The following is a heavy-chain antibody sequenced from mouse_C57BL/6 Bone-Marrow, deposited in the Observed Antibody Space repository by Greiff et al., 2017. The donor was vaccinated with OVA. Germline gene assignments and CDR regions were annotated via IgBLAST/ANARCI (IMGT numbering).Heavy chain of an antibody. V-gene: IGHV10-1*01. CDR2: IRSKSNNYAT. J-gene: IGHJ1*03. CDR3: VRHDVYWYFDV. D-gene: IGHD2-3*01. Sequence: EVQLVESGGGLVQPKGSLKLSCAASGFSFNTYAMNWVRQAPGKGLEWVARIRSKSNNYATYYADSVKDRFTISRDDSESMLYLQMNNLKTEDTAMYCCVRHDVYWYFDVWGTGTTVTVSS. CDR1: GFSFNTYA.